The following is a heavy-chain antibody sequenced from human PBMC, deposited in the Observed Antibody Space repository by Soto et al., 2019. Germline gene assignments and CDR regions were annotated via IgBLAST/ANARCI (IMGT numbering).Heavy chain of an antibody. CDR3: ARDGSSYDSSGSQGVFDY. V-gene: IGHV1-69*13. CDR2: IIPIFGTA. J-gene: IGHJ4*02. CDR1: GGTFSSYA. Sequence: SVKVSCKASGGTFSSYAISWVRQAPGQGVEWMGGIIPIFGTANYAQKFQGRVTITADESTSTAYMELSSLRSEDTAVYYCARDGSSYDSSGSQGVFDYWGQGTLVTVSS. D-gene: IGHD3-22*01.